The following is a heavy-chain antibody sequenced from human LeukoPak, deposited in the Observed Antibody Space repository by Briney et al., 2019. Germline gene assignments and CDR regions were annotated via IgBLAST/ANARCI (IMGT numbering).Heavy chain of an antibody. V-gene: IGHV4-59*01. CDR2: IYYSGIT. Sequence: PSETLSLTCTVSGGSMSSYYWSWIRQPPGKGLEWIGYIYYSGITNYNPSLKSRVTISIDTSENQFSLNPRSVTAADTAVYFCARSVRLLSLATADNWFDPWGQGTLVTVSS. CDR1: GGSMSSYY. D-gene: IGHD2-21*02. CDR3: ARSVRLLSLATADNWFDP. J-gene: IGHJ5*02.